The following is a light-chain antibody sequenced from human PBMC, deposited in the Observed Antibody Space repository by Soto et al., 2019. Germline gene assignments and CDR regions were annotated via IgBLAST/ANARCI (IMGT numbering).Light chain of an antibody. V-gene: IGKV1-5*01. CDR1: QSIRSW. J-gene: IGKJ1*01. CDR3: QQYNTYSGT. Sequence: DIQMTQSPSTLSASAGDRVTITCRASQSIRSWLAWYQQKPGKAPKLLIYDASTLESGVPSRFSGSGSGTEFTLTISSLQPDDFATYYCQQYNTYSGTFGQGTKVEIK. CDR2: DAS.